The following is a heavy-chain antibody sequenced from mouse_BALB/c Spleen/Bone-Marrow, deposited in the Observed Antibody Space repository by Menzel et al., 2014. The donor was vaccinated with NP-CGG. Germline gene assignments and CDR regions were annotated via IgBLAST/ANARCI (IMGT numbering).Heavy chain of an antibody. V-gene: IGHV5-17*02. CDR2: ISSGTSTI. D-gene: IGHD2-3*01. J-gene: IGHJ4*01. CDR3: ARDDGYYIRNAMDY. CDR1: GFTFSSFG. Sequence: DVPLVESGGGLVQPGGSRKLSCAASGFTFSSFGMHWVRQAPERGLEWFAYISSGTSTIYCADTVKGRFTISRDNPKNTLFLQMTSLRSEDTAMYYCARDDGYYIRNAMDYWGQGTSVTVSS.